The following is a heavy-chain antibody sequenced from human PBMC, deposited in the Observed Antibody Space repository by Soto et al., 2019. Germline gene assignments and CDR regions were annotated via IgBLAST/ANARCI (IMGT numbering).Heavy chain of an antibody. CDR1: GFTFPKYG. CDR3: VTDDDGGPNAFDI. CDR2: IVSDGSRQ. J-gene: IGHJ3*02. D-gene: IGHD3-16*01. V-gene: IGHV3-33*03. Sequence: QVQLVESGGGVVQPGQSLTLSCAASGFTFPKYGMHWVRQPPGKGLEWVALIVSDGSRQWYRDSVRGRVSISRDNRKNTLNLPMDSVRVEEAAVYYCVTDDDGGPNAFDIWGQGTMVTVSS.